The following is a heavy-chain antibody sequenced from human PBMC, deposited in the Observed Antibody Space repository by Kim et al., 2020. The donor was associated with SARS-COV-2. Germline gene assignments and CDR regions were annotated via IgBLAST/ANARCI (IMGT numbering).Heavy chain of an antibody. CDR1: GFTFSSYS. V-gene: IGHV3-21*01. Sequence: GGSLRLSCAASGFTFSSYSMNWVRQAPGKGLEWVSSISSSSSYIYYADSVKGRFTISRDNAKNSLYLQMNSLRAEDTAVYYCARAEYGSGRRNYYYGMDVWGQGTTVTVSS. CDR2: ISSSSSYI. J-gene: IGHJ6*02. CDR3: ARAEYGSGRRNYYYGMDV. D-gene: IGHD3-10*01.